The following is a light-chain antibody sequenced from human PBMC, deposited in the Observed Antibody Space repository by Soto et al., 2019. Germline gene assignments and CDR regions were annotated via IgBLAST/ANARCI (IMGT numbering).Light chain of an antibody. CDR1: QSVSSD. J-gene: IGKJ5*01. CDR2: GAS. CDR3: HQYDNWPKT. Sequence: TLMTQSPATLSVSPGQRVTVSSRASQSVSSDLAWYQQKPGQAPRLLIYGASTRATDIPARFSGSGSGTEFTLTISSLQSEDFAIYYCHQYDNWPKTFGQGTRLEIK. V-gene: IGKV3-15*01.